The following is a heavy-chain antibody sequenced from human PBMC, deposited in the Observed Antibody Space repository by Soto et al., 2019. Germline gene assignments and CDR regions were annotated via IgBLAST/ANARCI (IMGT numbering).Heavy chain of an antibody. D-gene: IGHD3-10*01. CDR3: ARDRKLVIPGNYYYYGMDV. Sequence: PSETLSLTCSVSGGSIRDYFWTWVRQPPGKGPEWIGYISSSGTINYNSSLKSRVTISLDTSRNHFSLKLTSVTTADTGVYFCARDRKLVIPGNYYYYGMDVWGQGTTVTV. CDR1: GGSIRDYF. CDR2: ISSSGTI. J-gene: IGHJ6*02. V-gene: IGHV4-59*12.